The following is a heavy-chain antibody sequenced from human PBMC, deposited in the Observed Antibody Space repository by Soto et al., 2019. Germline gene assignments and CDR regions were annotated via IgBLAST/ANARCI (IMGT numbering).Heavy chain of an antibody. V-gene: IGHV4-59*08. CDR1: GGSISSYY. J-gene: IGHJ3*02. CDR2: IYYSGST. D-gene: IGHD2-2*01. CDR3: ARHEEVYCSSTSCYAGGGAFDI. Sequence: SETLSLTCTVSGGSISSYYWSWVRQPPGKGLEWIGYIYYSGSTNYNPSLKSRVTISVDTSKNQFSLKLSSVTAADTAVYYCARHEEVYCSSTSCYAGGGAFDIWGQGTMVTVS.